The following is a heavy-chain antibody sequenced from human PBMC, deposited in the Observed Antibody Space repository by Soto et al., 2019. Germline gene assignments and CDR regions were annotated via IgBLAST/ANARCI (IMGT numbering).Heavy chain of an antibody. V-gene: IGHV1-69*01. J-gene: IGHJ6*02. CDR1: GGTFRNYS. Sequence: QVQLVQSGAEVKKPGSSVKVSCKASGGTFRNYSISWVLQAPGQGLEWMGGIIPIFDITNYAQKFQGRVTITADESTSTAYMELSSLGSDDTAVYYCARPDEGGYSSNHHYYFALDVWGQGTTVTV. CDR2: IIPIFDIT. CDR3: ARPDEGGYSSNHHYYFALDV. D-gene: IGHD3-22*01.